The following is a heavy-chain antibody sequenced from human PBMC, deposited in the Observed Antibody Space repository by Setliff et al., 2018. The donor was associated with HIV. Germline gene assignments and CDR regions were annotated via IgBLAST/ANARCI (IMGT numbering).Heavy chain of an antibody. V-gene: IGHV1-18*01. J-gene: IGHJ4*02. D-gene: IGHD2-2*01. CDR2: ISGYSGNT. CDR1: GYIFNSYG. CDR3: ARDEQYQLLLDY. Sequence: ASVKVSCKGSGYIFNSYGMSWVRQAPGQGLEWMGWISGYSGNTNVAQKVQGRVTMTTDTSTNTVYMELRSLRSDDTAVYYCARDEQYQLLLDYWGQGTLVTVSS.